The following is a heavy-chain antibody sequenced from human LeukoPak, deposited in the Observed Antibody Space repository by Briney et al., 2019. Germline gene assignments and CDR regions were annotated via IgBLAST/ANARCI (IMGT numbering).Heavy chain of an antibody. CDR1: GYTFTGYY. J-gene: IGHJ5*02. CDR3: ARGELQLERRYNWFDP. Sequence: ASVRVSCKASGYTFTGYYMHWVRQAPGQGLEWMGWINPNSGGTNYAQKFQGRVTMTRDTSISTAYMELSRLRSDDTAVYYCARGELQLERRYNWFDPWGQGTLVTVSS. V-gene: IGHV1-2*02. CDR2: INPNSGGT. D-gene: IGHD1-1*01.